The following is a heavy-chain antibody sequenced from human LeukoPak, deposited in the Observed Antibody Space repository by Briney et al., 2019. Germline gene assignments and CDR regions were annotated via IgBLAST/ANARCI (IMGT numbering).Heavy chain of an antibody. D-gene: IGHD2-2*01. J-gene: IGHJ4*02. CDR1: GFTFSSYA. CDR2: ISYDGSNK. Sequence: GGSLRLSCAASGFTFSSYAMHWVRQAPGKGLKWVAVISYDGSNKYYADSVKGRFTISRDNSKNTLYLQMNSLRAEDTAVYYCARDRYCSSTSCQTLVDYWGQGTLVTVSS. V-gene: IGHV3-30-3*01. CDR3: ARDRYCSSTSCQTLVDY.